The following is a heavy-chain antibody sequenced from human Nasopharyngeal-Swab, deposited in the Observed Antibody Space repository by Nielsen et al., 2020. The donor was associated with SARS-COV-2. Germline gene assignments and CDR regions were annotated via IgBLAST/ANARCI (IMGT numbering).Heavy chain of an antibody. D-gene: IGHD6-13*01. CDR3: ARWGNSSSWYYFDY. Sequence: SETLSLTCTVSAGSVNTYYWSWIRQPPGKGLEWIGYIYYSGTTNHNPSFKSRVTISVDTSKNQFSLKLSSVTAADTAVYYCARWGNSSSWYYFDYWGQGTLVTVSS. V-gene: IGHV4-59*02. J-gene: IGHJ4*02. CDR2: IYYSGTT. CDR1: AGSVNTYY.